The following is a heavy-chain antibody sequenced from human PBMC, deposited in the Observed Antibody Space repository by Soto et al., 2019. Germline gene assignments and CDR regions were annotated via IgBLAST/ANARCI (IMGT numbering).Heavy chain of an antibody. V-gene: IGHV3-23*01. CDR2: LTGSGGTT. CDR1: GVTFSTYA. J-gene: IGHJ4*02. CDR3: AKQRADFGSGSDTYYFDY. Sequence: DVQLLESGGGLVQPGGSLRLSCIASGVTFSTYAISWVRQAPGKGLEWVSGLTGSGGTTFYADSVKGRFTISRDNSNNTLYLEMNSLRAEDTAVYYCAKQRADFGSGSDTYYFDYWGQGTLVTVSS. D-gene: IGHD3-10*01.